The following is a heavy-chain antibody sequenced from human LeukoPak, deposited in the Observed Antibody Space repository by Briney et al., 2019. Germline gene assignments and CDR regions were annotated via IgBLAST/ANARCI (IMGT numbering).Heavy chain of an antibody. CDR1: GGSISSYY. D-gene: IGHD6-19*01. CDR3: ARVRSGWNHDAFDI. CDR2: IYTSGST. Sequence: PSEALYLTCTVSGGSISSYYWSWIRQPAGKGLEWIGRIYTSGSTNYNPSLKSRVTMSVDTSKNQFSLKLSSVTAADTAVYYCARVRSGWNHDAFDIWGQGTMVTVSS. V-gene: IGHV4-4*07. J-gene: IGHJ3*02.